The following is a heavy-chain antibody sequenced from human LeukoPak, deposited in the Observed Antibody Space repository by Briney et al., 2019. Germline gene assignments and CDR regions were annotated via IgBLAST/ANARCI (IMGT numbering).Heavy chain of an antibody. D-gene: IGHD1-26*01. CDR3: ARDTLGWYSGSYRADY. Sequence: ASVKVSCKVSGYTLAELSMHWVRQAPGKGLEWMGGFDPEDGETIYAQKFQGRVTMTEDTSTDTAYMELSSLRSEDTAVYYCARDTLGWYSGSYRADYWGQGTLVTVSS. CDR2: FDPEDGET. CDR1: GYTLAELS. J-gene: IGHJ4*02. V-gene: IGHV1-24*01.